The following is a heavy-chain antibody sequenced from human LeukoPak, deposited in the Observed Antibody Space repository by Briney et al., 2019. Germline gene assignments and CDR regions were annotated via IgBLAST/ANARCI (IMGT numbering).Heavy chain of an antibody. V-gene: IGHV5-51*01. D-gene: IGHD3-9*01. J-gene: IGHJ5*02. CDR3: ARQRDILTCYYPPPNWFDP. Sequence: GESLKISCKGSGYSFTSYWIGWVRQMPGKGLEWMGIIYPGDSDTRYSPSFQGQVTISADKSISTAYLQWSSLKASDTAMYYCARQRDILTCYYPPPNWFDPWGQGTLVTVSS. CDR2: IYPGDSDT. CDR1: GYSFTSYW.